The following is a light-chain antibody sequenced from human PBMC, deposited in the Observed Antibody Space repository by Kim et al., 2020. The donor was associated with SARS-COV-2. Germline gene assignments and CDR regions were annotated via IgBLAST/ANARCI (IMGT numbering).Light chain of an antibody. CDR2: GAS. V-gene: IGKV3-20*01. CDR1: QSVSSSY. J-gene: IGKJ5*01. Sequence: EIVLTQSPGTVSLSPGERATLSCRASQSVSSSYLAWYQQNPGQAPRLLIYGASTRAAGIPDRFSGSGSGTDFTLTITRLEPEHFAVYYCQQYGSSPPTFGQGTRLEIK. CDR3: QQYGSSPPT.